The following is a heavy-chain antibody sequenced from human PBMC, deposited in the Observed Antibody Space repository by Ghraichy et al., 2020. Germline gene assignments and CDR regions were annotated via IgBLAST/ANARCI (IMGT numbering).Heavy chain of an antibody. Sequence: SKTKSLTCAVSGGSFTSGGFSWSWIRQPPGKGLEWIGNIHQSGSTYYNPSLKSRVNISVDRSTNQFFLKVTFVTAAETAVYYCARAPGAGDHFDSWGQGTHVIVSS. CDR3: ARAPGAGDHFDS. J-gene: IGHJ4*02. D-gene: IGHD6-19*01. CDR2: IHQSGST. CDR1: GGSFTSGGFS. V-gene: IGHV4-30-2*01.